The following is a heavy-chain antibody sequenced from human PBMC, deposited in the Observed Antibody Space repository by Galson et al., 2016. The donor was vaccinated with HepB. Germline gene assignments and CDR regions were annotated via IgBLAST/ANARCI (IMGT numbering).Heavy chain of an antibody. D-gene: IGHD3-9*01. CDR3: ARYPRYNILTGYYNA. CDR2: ISWNSNNI. V-gene: IGHV3-9*01. J-gene: IGHJ5*02. Sequence: SLRLSCAASGFTFDDYTMHWVRQAPGRGLEWVSGISWNSNNIGYADSVKGRFTISRDNAKNSLFLQMNGLRPEDTAVYYCARYPRYNILTGYYNAWGQGTLVAVSS. CDR1: GFTFDDYT.